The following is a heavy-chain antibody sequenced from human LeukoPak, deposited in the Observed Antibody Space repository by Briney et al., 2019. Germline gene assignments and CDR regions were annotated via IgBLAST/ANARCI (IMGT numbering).Heavy chain of an antibody. J-gene: IGHJ5*02. CDR1: GYTFTSYS. D-gene: IGHD2-2*01. CDR2: ISAYNVNT. CDR3: ARDSEDIVVVPAAPRLAPNWFDP. V-gene: IGHV1-18*01. Sequence: ASVKVSCKASGYTFTSYSISWVRQAPGQGLEWMGWISAYNVNTNYAQKLQGRVTMTTDTSTSTAYMELRSLRSDDTAVYYCARDSEDIVVVPAAPRLAPNWFDPWGQGTLVTVSS.